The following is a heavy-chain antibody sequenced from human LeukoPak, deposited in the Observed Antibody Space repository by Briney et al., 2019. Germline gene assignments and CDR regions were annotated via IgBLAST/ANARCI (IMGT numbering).Heavy chain of an antibody. J-gene: IGHJ6*02. CDR1: GGSISSGGYC. CDR2: IYHSGST. Sequence: SQTLSLTCAVSGGSISSGGYCWSWIRQPPGKGLEWIGYIYHSGSTYYNPALKSRVTISVARSKNQFSLKLSSVTAAATAVYYCARGRGPSYCGMDVWGQGTTVTVSS. V-gene: IGHV4-30-2*01. D-gene: IGHD3-10*01. CDR3: ARGRGPSYCGMDV.